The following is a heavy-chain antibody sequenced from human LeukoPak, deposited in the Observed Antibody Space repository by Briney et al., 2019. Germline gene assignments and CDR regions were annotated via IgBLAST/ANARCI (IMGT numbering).Heavy chain of an antibody. Sequence: PGGSLRLSCAASGFTFSSYSMNWVRQAPGKGLEWVSSISSSSSYIYYAASVKGRFTISRDNAKNSLYLQMNSLGAEDTAVYYCARYGDIVVVPAAISPQYYYYYYGMDVWGQGTTVTVSS. D-gene: IGHD2-2*01. J-gene: IGHJ6*02. CDR1: GFTFSSYS. CDR3: ARYGDIVVVPAAISPQYYYYYYGMDV. V-gene: IGHV3-21*01. CDR2: ISSSSSYI.